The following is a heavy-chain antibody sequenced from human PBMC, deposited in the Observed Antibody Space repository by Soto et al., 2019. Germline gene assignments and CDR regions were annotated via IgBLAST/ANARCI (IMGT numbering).Heavy chain of an antibody. D-gene: IGHD1-26*01. CDR3: AKEATNINNFHY. Sequence: PGGSLRLSCEASGFNFGAYAMSWVRQAPGKGLEWVSGISGSSSGTYHTDSVKGRFTISRDNSKNTVYLQMNSLRGEDTAVYYCAKEATNINNFHYWGQGALVTVSS. CDR2: ISGSSSGT. V-gene: IGHV3-23*01. CDR1: GFNFGAYA. J-gene: IGHJ4*02.